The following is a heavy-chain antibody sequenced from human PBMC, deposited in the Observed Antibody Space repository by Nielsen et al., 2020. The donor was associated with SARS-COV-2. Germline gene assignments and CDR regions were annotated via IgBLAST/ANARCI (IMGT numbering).Heavy chain of an antibody. J-gene: IGHJ6*03. CDR1: GYTFTSYA. D-gene: IGHD4-11*01. CDR3: ARRVLQSPYYYMDV. Sequence: ASVKVSCKASGYTFTSYAMHWVRQAPGQRLEWMGWINAGNGNTKYSQKFQGRVTITRDTSASTAYMELSSLRSEDTAVYYCARRVLQSPYYYMDVWGKGTTVTVSS. CDR2: INAGNGNT. V-gene: IGHV1-3*01.